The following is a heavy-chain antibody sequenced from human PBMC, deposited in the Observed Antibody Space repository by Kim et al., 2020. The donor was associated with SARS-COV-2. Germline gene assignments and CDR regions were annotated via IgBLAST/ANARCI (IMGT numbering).Heavy chain of an antibody. CDR2: INHSGST. V-gene: IGHV4-34*01. J-gene: IGHJ4*02. D-gene: IGHD6-6*01. CDR3: ARGGRGSSWNKGPFDY. Sequence: SETLSLTCAVYGGSFSGYYWSWIRQPPGKGLEWIGEINHSGSTNYNPSLKSRVTISVDTSKNQFSLKLSSVTAADTAVYYCARGGRGSSWNKGPFDYWGQGTLVTVSS. CDR1: GGSFSGYY.